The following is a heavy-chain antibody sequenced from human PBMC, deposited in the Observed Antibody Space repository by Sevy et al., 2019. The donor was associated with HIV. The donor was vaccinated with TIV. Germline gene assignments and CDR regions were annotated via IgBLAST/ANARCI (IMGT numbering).Heavy chain of an antibody. J-gene: IGHJ4*02. CDR1: GYTFTGYY. V-gene: IGHV1-2*06. D-gene: IGHD2-2*01. Sequence: ASVKVSCKASGYTFTGYYMHWVRQAPGQGLEWMGRINPNSGGTNYAHKFQGRVTMTRDTSISTAYMELSRLRSDDTAVYYCARGYCSSTSCYPFDYWGQGTLVTVSS. CDR2: INPNSGGT. CDR3: ARGYCSSTSCYPFDY.